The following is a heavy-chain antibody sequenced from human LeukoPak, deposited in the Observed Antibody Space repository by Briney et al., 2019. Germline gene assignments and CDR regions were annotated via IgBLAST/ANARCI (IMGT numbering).Heavy chain of an antibody. CDR2: IIPLFGTP. D-gene: IGHD1-14*01. CDR3: ATASNLRYNCFDP. V-gene: IGHV1-69*13. CDR1: GGTFSNYA. Sequence: SVKVSCKASGGTFSNYAINWVRQAPGQGLEWMGGIIPLFGTPNYAQKFQARVTITADESTSTAYMELNSLRSDDTAVYYCATASNLRYNCFDPWGERTLVTVSS. J-gene: IGHJ5*02.